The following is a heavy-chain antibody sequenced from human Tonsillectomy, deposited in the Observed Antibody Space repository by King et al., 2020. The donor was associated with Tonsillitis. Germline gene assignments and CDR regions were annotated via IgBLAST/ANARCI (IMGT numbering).Heavy chain of an antibody. D-gene: IGHD5-18*01. V-gene: IGHV3-49*04. Sequence: VQLVESGGGLVQPGRSLRLSCTGSGFTFGDYAMSWVRQAPGKGLEWVGFIRSKAYGGTAEYAASVKGRFTISRDDSKSIAYLQMNSLKTEDTAVYYCTRGCGYSYGYSDYWGQGTLVTVSS. CDR3: TRGCGYSYGYSDY. CDR1: GFTFGDYA. J-gene: IGHJ4*02. CDR2: IRSKAYGGTA.